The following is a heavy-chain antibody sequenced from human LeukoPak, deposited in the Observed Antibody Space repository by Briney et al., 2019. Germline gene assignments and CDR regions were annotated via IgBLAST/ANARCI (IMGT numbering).Heavy chain of an antibody. CDR1: GFTFSSYA. CDR2: ISYDGSNK. CDR3: ARDREYQLLRYYYYYYMDV. J-gene: IGHJ6*03. Sequence: PGGSLRLSCAASGFTFSSYAMHWVRQAPGKGLEWVAVISYDGSNKYYADSVKGRFTISRDNSKNTLYLRMNSLRAEDTAVYYCARDREYQLLRYYYYYYMDVWGKGTTVTVSS. V-gene: IGHV3-30*01. D-gene: IGHD2-2*01.